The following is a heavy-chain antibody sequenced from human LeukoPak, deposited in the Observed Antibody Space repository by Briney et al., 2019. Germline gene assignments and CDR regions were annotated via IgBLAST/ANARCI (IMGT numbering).Heavy chain of an antibody. D-gene: IGHD2-2*01. CDR3: ARHHIQLPHFFDY. V-gene: IGHV4-4*07. CDR2: VHTSGST. Sequence: SETLSLTCTVSGDSIRSYYWSWIRQPAGKGLEWIGRVHTSGSTNYNPSLKSRVTVSLDTSKKHFSLNLSSVTAADTAVYYCARHHIQLPHFFDYWGQGTLVTVSS. J-gene: IGHJ4*02. CDR1: GDSIRSYY.